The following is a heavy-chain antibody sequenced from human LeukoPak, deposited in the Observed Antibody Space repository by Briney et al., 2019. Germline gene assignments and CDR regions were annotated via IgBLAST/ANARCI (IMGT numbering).Heavy chain of an antibody. J-gene: IGHJ4*02. CDR1: GDSVSSNSAA. CDR2: TYYRSKWYN. Sequence: SQTLSLTCAITGDSVSSNSAAWNWIRRSPSRGLEWLGRTYYRSKWYNDYAVSVKSRITINPDTSKNQFSLQLNSVTPEDTAVYYCASEVEMATAYFDYWGQGTLVTVSS. V-gene: IGHV6-1*01. D-gene: IGHD5-24*01. CDR3: ASEVEMATAYFDY.